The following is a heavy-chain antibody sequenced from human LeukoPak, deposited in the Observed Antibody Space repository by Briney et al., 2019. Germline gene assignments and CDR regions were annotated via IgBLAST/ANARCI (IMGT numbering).Heavy chain of an antibody. J-gene: IGHJ5*02. D-gene: IGHD4-11*01. CDR3: VRNNDYTLDL. CDR2: ISPVDSDT. V-gene: IGHV5-51*01. Sequence: PGESLRISCKGSGYTFTNYWIGWVRQMPGKGLEWMGIISPVDSDTRYSPSFQGQVTISADKSITTAYLQWSSLKASDTAMYYCVRNNDYTLDLWGQGTLVTVSS. CDR1: GYTFTNYW.